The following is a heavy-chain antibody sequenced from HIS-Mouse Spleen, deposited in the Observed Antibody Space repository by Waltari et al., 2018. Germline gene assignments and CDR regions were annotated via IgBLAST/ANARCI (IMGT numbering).Heavy chain of an antibody. V-gene: IGHV4-34*01. D-gene: IGHD1-26*01. CDR3: ARIGPASGSYGDY. CDR1: GGSFSGYY. J-gene: IGHJ4*02. Sequence: QVQLQQWGAGLLKPSETLSLTCAVYGGSFSGYYWSWIRQPPGKGLEWIGEINHSGSTNYTPSLKSRVTISVDTSKNQFSLKLSSVTAADTAVYYCARIGPASGSYGDYWGQGTLVTVSS. CDR2: INHSGST.